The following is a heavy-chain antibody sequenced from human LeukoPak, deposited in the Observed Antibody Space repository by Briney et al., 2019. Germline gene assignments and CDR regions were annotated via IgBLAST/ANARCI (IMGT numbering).Heavy chain of an antibody. Sequence: KHGESLKISCKGSGYSFTSYWIGWVRQMPGKGLEWMGIIYPGDSDTRYSPSFQGQVTISADKSISTANLQWSSLKASDTAIYFCARRDGENGFDYWGQGTLVTVSS. CDR2: IYPGDSDT. D-gene: IGHD4-17*01. J-gene: IGHJ4*02. CDR3: ARRDGENGFDY. CDR1: GYSFTSYW. V-gene: IGHV5-51*01.